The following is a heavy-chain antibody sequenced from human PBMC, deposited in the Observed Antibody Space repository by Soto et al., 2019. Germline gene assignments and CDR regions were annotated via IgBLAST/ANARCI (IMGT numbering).Heavy chain of an antibody. CDR2: ISYDGSNK. D-gene: IGHD2-15*01. J-gene: IGHJ4*02. CDR3: AGGQYYFDY. Sequence: QVQLVESGGGVVQPGRSLRLSCAASEFPFSNYGMHWVRQAPGKGLEWVAHISYDGSNKHYADSVKGRFTISRDNSKNMLCLQMSSLRTEDTPVYYCAGGQYYFDYCGQGTRVSVSS. V-gene: IGHV3-30*03. CDR1: EFPFSNYG.